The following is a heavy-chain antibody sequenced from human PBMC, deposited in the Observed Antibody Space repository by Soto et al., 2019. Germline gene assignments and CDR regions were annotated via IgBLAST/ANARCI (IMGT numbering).Heavy chain of an antibody. Sequence: SETLSLTCTVSGGSISSYYWSWIRQPPGKGLEWIGYIYYSGSTNYNPSLKSRVTISVDTSKNQFSLKLSSVTAADTAVYYCARDGRRRDGYNAFDIWGQGTMVTVSS. CDR1: GGSISSYY. CDR3: ARDGRRRDGYNAFDI. CDR2: IYYSGST. D-gene: IGHD5-12*01. J-gene: IGHJ3*02. V-gene: IGHV4-59*01.